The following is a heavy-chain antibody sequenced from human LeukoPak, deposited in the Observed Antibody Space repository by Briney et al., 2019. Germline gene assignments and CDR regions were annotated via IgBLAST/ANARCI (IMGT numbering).Heavy chain of an antibody. Sequence: PGGSLRLSCAASGFTVSSKYMNWVRQAPGKGLEWVSVIYSGGTTYCADSVKGRFTMSSDSSKNTLYLQMNSLRAEDTAVYYCARDWPLDYWGQGTLVTVSS. CDR2: IYSGGTT. CDR3: ARDWPLDY. CDR1: GFTVSSKY. V-gene: IGHV3-66*02. J-gene: IGHJ4*02. D-gene: IGHD2-21*01.